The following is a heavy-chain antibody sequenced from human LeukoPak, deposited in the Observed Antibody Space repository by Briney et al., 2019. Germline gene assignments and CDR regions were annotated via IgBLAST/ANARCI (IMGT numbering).Heavy chain of an antibody. V-gene: IGHV3-23*01. CDR3: AKSGITFGGPFDY. Sequence: GGSLRLSCAASGFTFSNYGMNWVRQAPGKGLEWVSVISGGGGTTYYADSVKGRFTISRDNSKNTLYLQMNSLRAEDTAVYYCAKSGITFGGPFDYWGQGTLVTVSS. CDR1: GFTFSNYG. D-gene: IGHD3-16*01. CDR2: ISGGGGTT. J-gene: IGHJ4*02.